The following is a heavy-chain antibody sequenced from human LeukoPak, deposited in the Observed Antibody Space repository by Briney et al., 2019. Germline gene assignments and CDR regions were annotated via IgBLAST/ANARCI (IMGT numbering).Heavy chain of an antibody. J-gene: IGHJ5*02. V-gene: IGHV4-59*01. CDR3: ARVGAMYYYGSEPHWFDP. CDR1: GGSISSYY. CDR2: IYYSGST. D-gene: IGHD3-10*01. Sequence: SETLSLTCTVSGGSISSYYWSWIRQPPGKGLEWIGYIYYSGSTNYNPSLQSRVTISVDTSKNQFSLKLSSVTAADTAVYYCARVGAMYYYGSEPHWFDPWGQGTLVTVSS.